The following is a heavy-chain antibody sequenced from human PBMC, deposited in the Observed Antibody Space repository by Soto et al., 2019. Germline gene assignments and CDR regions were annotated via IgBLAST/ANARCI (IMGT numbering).Heavy chain of an antibody. CDR2: ISPKSVGT. CDR3: ARPPGYISDWYYFDL. Sequence: QVQLVQSGAEVKKPGASVKVSCEASGYTFIDYYMHWVRQAPGQGFEWMGRISPKSVGTNYAQKFQCRVTMTWDTSLNTAYMELSSLMSEDTAVYYCARPPGYISDWYYFDLWGQGTLVTVSS. D-gene: IGHD6-19*01. V-gene: IGHV1-2*02. J-gene: IGHJ4*02. CDR1: GYTFIDYY.